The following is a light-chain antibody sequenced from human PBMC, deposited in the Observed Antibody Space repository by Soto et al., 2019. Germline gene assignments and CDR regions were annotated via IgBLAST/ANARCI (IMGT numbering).Light chain of an antibody. CDR3: QQYDSSPCS. Sequence: ETVLTQSPGTLSLSPGERATLSCRASQSIRSTHLAWYQQKPGQAPRLLIYLSSIRATDIPDRFSGSGSGTDFTLSISRLEPDDFAVYYCQQYDSSPCSFGQGTKLEIK. J-gene: IGKJ2*04. V-gene: IGKV3-20*01. CDR1: QSIRSTH. CDR2: LSS.